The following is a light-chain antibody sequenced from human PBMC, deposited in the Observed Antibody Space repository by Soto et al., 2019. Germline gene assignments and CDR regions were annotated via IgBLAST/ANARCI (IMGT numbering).Light chain of an antibody. CDR1: QGIGVY. CDR3: QKYNSAPLT. Sequence: GNRVTITCRASQGIGVYLAWFQQKPGNVPRLLIYAASTLQTGVPARFSGSGSGTDFTLTISSLQPEDVATYYCQKYNSAPLTFGGGTKVEIK. J-gene: IGKJ4*01. V-gene: IGKV1-27*01. CDR2: AAS.